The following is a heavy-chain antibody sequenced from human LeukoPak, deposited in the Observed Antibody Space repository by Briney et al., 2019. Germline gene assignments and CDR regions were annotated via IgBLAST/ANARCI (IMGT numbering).Heavy chain of an antibody. V-gene: IGHV3-23*01. CDR1: GFTFSSSA. CDR2: ISNDGGYT. CDR3: AKQLGYCSNGSCYFPY. J-gene: IGHJ4*02. D-gene: IGHD2-15*01. Sequence: GGSLRLSCAASGFTFSSSAMSWVRQAPGKGLEWVSAISNDGGYTYYADSVQGRFTISRDNSKSTLCLQMNSLRAEDTAVYYCAKQLGYCSNGSCYFPYWGQGTLVTVSS.